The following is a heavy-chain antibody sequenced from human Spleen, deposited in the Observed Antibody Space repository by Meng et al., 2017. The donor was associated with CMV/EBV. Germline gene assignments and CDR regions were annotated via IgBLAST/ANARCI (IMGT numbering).Heavy chain of an antibody. D-gene: IGHD2-21*01. J-gene: IGHJ4*02. CDR2: ISYDGSNK. Sequence: GESLKISCAASGFTFSSYAMHWVRQAPGKGLEWVAIISYDGSNKYYADSVKGRFTISRDNSKNTLYLQMNNLRAEDTAVYYCAREAAVVMIAFYFDYWGQGTLVTVSS. V-gene: IGHV3-30-3*01. CDR1: GFTFSSYA. CDR3: AREAAVVMIAFYFDY.